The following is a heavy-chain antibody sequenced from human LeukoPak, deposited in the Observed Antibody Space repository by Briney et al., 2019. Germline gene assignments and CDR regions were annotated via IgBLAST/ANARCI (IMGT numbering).Heavy chain of an antibody. CDR3: ARESSMEAAMEGVVDY. J-gene: IGHJ4*02. V-gene: IGHV3-30*02. D-gene: IGHD5-18*01. CDR1: GFTFSTYG. Sequence: GGSLRLSCAASGFTFSTYGMHWVRQAPGKGLQWVAFIRYDVNNKYYEDSVKGRFTISRDNSKNTLYLQMNRLRVEDTAVYYCARESSMEAAMEGVVDYWGQGTLVTVSS. CDR2: IRYDVNNK.